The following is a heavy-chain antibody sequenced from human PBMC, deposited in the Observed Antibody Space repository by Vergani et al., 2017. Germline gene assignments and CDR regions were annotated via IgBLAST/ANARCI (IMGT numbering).Heavy chain of an antibody. CDR3: VRVKGSNWNDHLYDI. J-gene: IGHJ3*02. D-gene: IGHD1-1*01. Sequence: EVQVVESGGGLVQPGGSLRVSCAASGFIFSDHYMDWVRQAPGKGLQWIGRIINKANDYTTQNTASVQGRFTISRDDSKSSLYLQMNSLQTEDTALNYFVRVKGSNWNDHLYDIWGQGTLVTVSS. V-gene: IGHV3-72*01. CDR2: IINKANDYTT. CDR1: GFIFSDHY.